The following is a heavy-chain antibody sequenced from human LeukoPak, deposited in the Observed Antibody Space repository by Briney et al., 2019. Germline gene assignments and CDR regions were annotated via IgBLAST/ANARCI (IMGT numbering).Heavy chain of an antibody. CDR3: ARELVDYDFWSGYYPKYYFDY. CDR1: GGSFSGYY. J-gene: IGHJ4*02. CDR2: INHSGST. V-gene: IGHV4-34*01. Sequence: SETLSLTCAVYGGSFSGYYWSWIRQPPGKGLEWIGEINHSGSTNYNPSLNSRVTISVDTSKNQFSLKLSSVTAADTAVYYCARELVDYDFWSGYYPKYYFDYWGQGTLVTVSS. D-gene: IGHD3-3*01.